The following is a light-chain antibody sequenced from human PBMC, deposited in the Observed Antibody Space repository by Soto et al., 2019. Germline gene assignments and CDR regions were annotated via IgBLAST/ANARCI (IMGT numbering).Light chain of an antibody. Sequence: DIVMTQSPDSLAVSLGERATINCKSSQSVLYSSNNKNYLAWYQQKPGQPPKLLIYWASTRESGVPDRFSGSGSGTDFTLTISSLQAEDVEVYYCQQYYSTLWTFGQGTQVDIX. CDR3: QQYYSTLWT. CDR2: WAS. V-gene: IGKV4-1*01. CDR1: QSVLYSSNNKNY. J-gene: IGKJ1*01.